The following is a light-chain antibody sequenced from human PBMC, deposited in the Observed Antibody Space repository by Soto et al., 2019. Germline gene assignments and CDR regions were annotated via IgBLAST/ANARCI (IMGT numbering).Light chain of an antibody. V-gene: IGKV3-11*01. Sequence: ENVLTQSPATLSLSPGERATLSCRASQSVGSYFAWYQQKPGQAPRLVIYNAVNRATGIPARFSGSGSGTDVTLTISGLEPEDFAVYYCQQGFNWPTFGGGTKVEIK. J-gene: IGKJ4*01. CDR2: NAV. CDR1: QSVGSY. CDR3: QQGFNWPT.